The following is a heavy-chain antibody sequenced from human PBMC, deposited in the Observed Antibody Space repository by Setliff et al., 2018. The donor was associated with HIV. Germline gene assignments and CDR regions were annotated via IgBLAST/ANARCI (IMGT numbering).Heavy chain of an antibody. Sequence: SVKVSCKASGGTFSSYHISWVRQAPGQGLEWMGGIIPIFGTTHYAQKFQGRVTVTADESTSTAYMQLSSLRSDDTAVYYCARGRNYDSSGYGDYYYYMDVWGKGTTVTVSS. CDR1: GGTFSSYH. CDR3: ARGRNYDSSGYGDYYYYMDV. D-gene: IGHD3-22*01. CDR2: IIPIFGTT. V-gene: IGHV1-69*13. J-gene: IGHJ6*03.